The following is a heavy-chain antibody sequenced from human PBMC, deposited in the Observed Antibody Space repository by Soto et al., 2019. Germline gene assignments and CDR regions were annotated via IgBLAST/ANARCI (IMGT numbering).Heavy chain of an antibody. V-gene: IGHV3-66*01. J-gene: IGHJ5*02. CDR3: ARVGYCSSTSCYAVGAFWFDP. CDR1: GFTVSSNY. CDR2: IYSGGST. Sequence: EVPLVESGGGLVQPGGSLRLSCAASGFTVSSNYMSWVRQAPGKGLEWVSVIYSGGSTYYADSVKGRFTISRDNSKNTLYLQMNSLRAEDTAVYYCARVGYCSSTSCYAVGAFWFDPWGQGTLVTVSS. D-gene: IGHD2-2*01.